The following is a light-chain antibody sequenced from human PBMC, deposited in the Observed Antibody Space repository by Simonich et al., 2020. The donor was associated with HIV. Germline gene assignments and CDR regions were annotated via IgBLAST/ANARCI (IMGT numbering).Light chain of an antibody. CDR2: EDN. CDR1: SGSIASNY. J-gene: IGLJ3*02. V-gene: IGLV6-57*03. CDR3: QSFVSTTWV. Sequence: FMLTQPHSVSESPGKTVTISCTRSSGSIASNYVQWYQQRPGSAPTTMIYEDNQIPSGVPDRFSGSIDSSSNSASLTISGLKTEDEADYFCQSFVSTTWVFGGGTKLTVL.